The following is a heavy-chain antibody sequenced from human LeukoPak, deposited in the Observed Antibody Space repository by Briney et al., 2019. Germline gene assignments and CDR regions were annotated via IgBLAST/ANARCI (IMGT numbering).Heavy chain of an antibody. J-gene: IGHJ6*02. V-gene: IGHV3-7*01. CDR1: EFTFSSHW. CDR2: IKEDGSEK. CDR3: CRRWLNYYYYGMDV. Sequence: PGGSLRLSCAASEFTFSSHWMSWVRQAPGKGLEWVAKIKEDGSEKYYVDSVKGRFTISRDNAKNSLYLQMNSLRAEDTAVYYCCRRWLNYYYYGMDVWGQGTTVTVSS. D-gene: IGHD5-18*01.